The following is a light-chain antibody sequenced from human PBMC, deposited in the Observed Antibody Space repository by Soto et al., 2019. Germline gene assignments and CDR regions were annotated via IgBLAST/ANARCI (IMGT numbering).Light chain of an antibody. CDR2: DVS. J-gene: IGLJ3*02. V-gene: IGLV2-14*01. CDR3: SSYTSYTTLWV. CDR1: GSDVGHYNY. Sequence: QSVLTQPRSVSGSPRQSVTISCTGTGSDVGHYNYVSWYQQNPGKAPKLMIHDVSKRPSGVSNRFSGSKSGNAASLTISGLQAEDEADYYCSSYTSYTTLWVFGGGTKVTVL.